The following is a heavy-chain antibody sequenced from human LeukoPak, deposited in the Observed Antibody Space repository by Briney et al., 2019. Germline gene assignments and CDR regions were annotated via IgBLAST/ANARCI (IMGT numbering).Heavy chain of an antibody. Sequence: SETLSLTCTVSGGSISSYYWSWIRQPAGKGLEWFGRIYTSGSTNYNPSLKSRVTMSVDTSKNQFSLKLSSVTAADTAVYYCASTRHYYDSSGYVYYFDYWGQGTLVTVSS. CDR2: IYTSGST. D-gene: IGHD3-22*01. CDR1: GGSISSYY. V-gene: IGHV4-4*07. CDR3: ASTRHYYDSSGYVYYFDY. J-gene: IGHJ4*02.